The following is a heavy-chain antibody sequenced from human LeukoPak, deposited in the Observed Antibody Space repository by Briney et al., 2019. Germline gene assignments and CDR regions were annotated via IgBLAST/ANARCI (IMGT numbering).Heavy chain of an antibody. CDR3: AREEMVRGVIITSYYYYMDV. V-gene: IGHV4-34*01. CDR2: INHSGST. CDR1: GGSFSGYY. J-gene: IGHJ6*03. Sequence: PSETLSLTCAVYGGSFSGYYWSWIRQPPGKGLEWIGEINHSGSTNYNPSLKSRVTISVDTSKNQFSLKLSSVTAADTAVYYCAREEMVRGVIITSYYYYMDVWGKGTTVTISS. D-gene: IGHD3-10*01.